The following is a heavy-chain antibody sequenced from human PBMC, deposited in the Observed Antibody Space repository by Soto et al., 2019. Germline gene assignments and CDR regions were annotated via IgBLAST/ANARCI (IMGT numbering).Heavy chain of an antibody. J-gene: IGHJ6*02. Sequence: GGSLRLSCAASGFTFSSYGMHWVRQAPGKGLEWVAVIWYDGSNKYYADSVKGRFTISRDNSKNTLYLQMNSLRAEDTAVYYCARGPLTPREEGYYYGMDVWGQGTTVTVSS. D-gene: IGHD3-9*01. CDR3: ARGPLTPREEGYYYGMDV. CDR2: IWYDGSNK. CDR1: GFTFSSYG. V-gene: IGHV3-33*01.